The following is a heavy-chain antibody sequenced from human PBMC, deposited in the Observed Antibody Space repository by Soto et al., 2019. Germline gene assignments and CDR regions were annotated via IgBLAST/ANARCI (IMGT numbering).Heavy chain of an antibody. V-gene: IGHV4-31*03. J-gene: IGHJ4*02. Sequence: PSETLSLTCTVSGDSITTGGFYWNWIRHHPDKGLEWIGYIYSGGSTVYLPSLKSRLTMSLDTSNNQFSLNLRSVTAADTAVYYCAREPPRSCTGSKCLYYFDQCGQGTLVTVSS. CDR3: AREPPRSCTGSKCLYYFDQ. D-gene: IGHD3-10*01. CDR2: IYSGGST. CDR1: GDSITTGGFY.